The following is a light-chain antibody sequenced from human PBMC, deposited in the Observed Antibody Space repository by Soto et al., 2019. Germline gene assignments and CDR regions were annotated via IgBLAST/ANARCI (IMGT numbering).Light chain of an antibody. CDR3: AAWGDSLNTGV. V-gene: IGLV1-44*01. CDR2: SDD. J-gene: IGLJ3*02. CDR1: SSNIGSNA. Sequence: QSVLTQPPSASGTPGQRVTISCSGGSSNIGSNAVSWYQHFPGTAPQVLIYSDDQRPSGVPDRFSGSKSGTSASLAISGLQADDEADYFCAAWGDSLNTGVFGGGTQLTVL.